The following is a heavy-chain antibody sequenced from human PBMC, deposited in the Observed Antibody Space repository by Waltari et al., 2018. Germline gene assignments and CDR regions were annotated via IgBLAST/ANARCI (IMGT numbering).Heavy chain of an antibody. CDR3: AKDLGWSGPCFDY. CDR1: GFTFSSYA. Sequence: EVQLLESGGGLVQPGGSLRLSCAASGFTFSSYAMSWVRQAPGKGLEWVSVIYSGGSTYYADSVKGRFTISRDNSKNTLYLQMNSLRAEDTAVYYCAKDLGWSGPCFDYWGQGTLVTVSS. J-gene: IGHJ4*02. D-gene: IGHD3-3*01. V-gene: IGHV3-23*03. CDR2: IYSGGST.